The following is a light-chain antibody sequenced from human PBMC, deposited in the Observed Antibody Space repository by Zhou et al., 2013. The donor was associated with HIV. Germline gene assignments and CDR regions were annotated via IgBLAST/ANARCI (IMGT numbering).Light chain of an antibody. CDR2: STA. CDR3: QQSYSVLGT. J-gene: IGKJ4*02. V-gene: IGKV1-27*01. Sequence: DTQMTQSPSSLSASMGDTVTITCRVSQDIRNFVAWYQQKPGEVPRLLIHSTATLHSGVPSYFRGSGSGREFTLTITNLQVDDFATYYCQQSYSVLGTFGGGRRW. CDR1: QDIRNF.